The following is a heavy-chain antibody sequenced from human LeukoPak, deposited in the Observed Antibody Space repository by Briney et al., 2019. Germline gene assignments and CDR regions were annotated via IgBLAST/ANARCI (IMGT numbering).Heavy chain of an antibody. J-gene: IGHJ6*03. D-gene: IGHD6-13*01. Sequence: PGGSLRLSCAASGFTFSNYSMNWVRQAPGKGLEWVSSISRSSNYIYYGDSVKGRFTISRDNAKNSLYLQMNSLRAEDTAVYYRARPTIAATRDNYYYYYMDVWGKGTTVTISS. V-gene: IGHV3-21*01. CDR1: GFTFSNYS. CDR2: ISRSSNYI. CDR3: ARPTIAATRDNYYYYYMDV.